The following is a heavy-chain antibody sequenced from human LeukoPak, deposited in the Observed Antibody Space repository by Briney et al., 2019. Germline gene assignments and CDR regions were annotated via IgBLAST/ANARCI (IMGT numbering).Heavy chain of an antibody. CDR3: ARDLPTVGATSGWFDP. V-gene: IGHV4-61*02. CDR2: IYTSGST. CDR1: GGSISSGSYY. J-gene: IGHJ5*02. Sequence: SQTLSLTCTVSGGSISSGSYYWSWIRQPAGKGLEWIGRIYTSGSTNYNPSLKSRVTISVDTSKNQFSLKLSSVTAADTAVYYCARDLPTVGATSGWFDPWGQGTLVTVSS. D-gene: IGHD1-26*01.